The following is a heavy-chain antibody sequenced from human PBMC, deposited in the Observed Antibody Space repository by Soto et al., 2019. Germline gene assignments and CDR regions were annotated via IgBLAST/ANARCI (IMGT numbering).Heavy chain of an antibody. J-gene: IGHJ4*02. V-gene: IGHV3-23*01. D-gene: IGHD3-3*01. CDR1: GFTFSSYP. Sequence: GGSLRLSCAASGFTFSSYPVCWVRRAPGKGLEWVSDISASGANAHYADSVKGRFTISRDNSKNTLYLQMNSLRAEDTAVYYCARAPFGILRYYFGFWGKGALVTVSS. CDR3: ARAPFGILRYYFGF. CDR2: ISASGANA.